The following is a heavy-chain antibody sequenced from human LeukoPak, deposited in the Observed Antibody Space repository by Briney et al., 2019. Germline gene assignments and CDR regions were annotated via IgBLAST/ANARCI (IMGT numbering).Heavy chain of an antibody. D-gene: IGHD6-13*01. CDR2: ISSNGGST. V-gene: IGHV3-64*01. J-gene: IGHJ3*02. CDR1: GFTFSSYA. CDR3: ARDGGSREYAFDI. Sequence: GGSLRLSCAASGFTFSSYAMHWARQAPGKGLEYVSAISSNGGSTYYANSVKGRFTISRDNSKNTLYLQMGSLRAEDMAVYYCARDGGSREYAFDIWGQGTMVTVSS.